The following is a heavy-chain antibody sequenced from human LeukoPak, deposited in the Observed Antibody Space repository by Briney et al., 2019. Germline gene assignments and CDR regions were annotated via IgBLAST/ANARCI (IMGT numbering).Heavy chain of an antibody. J-gene: IGHJ4*02. D-gene: IGHD6-6*01. V-gene: IGHV4-39*07. CDR1: GGSISSRSYY. CDR2: IYYSGST. CDR3: ARGGHSSSSSFSY. Sequence: SETPSLTCTVSGGSISSRSYYWGWIRQPPGKGLEWIGSIYYSGSTYYKPSLKSRVTISVDTSKNQFSLKLSSVTAADTAVYYCARGGHSSSSSFSYWGQGILVTVSS.